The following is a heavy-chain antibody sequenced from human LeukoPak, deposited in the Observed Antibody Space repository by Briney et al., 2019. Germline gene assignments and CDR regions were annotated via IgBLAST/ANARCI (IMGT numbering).Heavy chain of an antibody. V-gene: IGHV4-38-2*02. CDR2: IYHSGST. D-gene: IGHD3-22*01. Sequence: PSETLSLTCTVSGYSISSGYYWGWIRQPPGKGLEWIGSIYHSGSTYYNPSLKSRVTISVDTSKNQFSLKLSSVTAADTAVYYCARGPSAYCYDSSDYYHYWGQGTLVTVSS. J-gene: IGHJ4*02. CDR1: GYSISSGYY. CDR3: ARGPSAYCYDSSDYYHY.